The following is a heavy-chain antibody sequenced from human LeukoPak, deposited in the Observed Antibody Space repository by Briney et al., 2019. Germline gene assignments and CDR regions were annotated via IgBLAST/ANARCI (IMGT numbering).Heavy chain of an antibody. Sequence: SETLSLTCTVSGGSISSYYWSWIRQPPGKGLEWIGYIYYSGSTYYNPSLKSRVTISVDTSKNQFSLKLSSVTAADTAVYYCARGVLSLANFDYWGQGTLVTVSS. D-gene: IGHD3-16*02. V-gene: IGHV4-59*08. J-gene: IGHJ4*02. CDR3: ARGVLSLANFDY. CDR2: IYYSGST. CDR1: GGSISSYY.